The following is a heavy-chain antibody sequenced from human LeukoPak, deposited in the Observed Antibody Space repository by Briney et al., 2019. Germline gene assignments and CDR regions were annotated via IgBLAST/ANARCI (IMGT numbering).Heavy chain of an antibody. V-gene: IGHV1-2*02. Sequence: ASVKVSCKASVYTFTGYYMHWVRHAPGQGREWMGWIKPNSGGTNYAQKFQGRVTMTTDTSTSTAYMELRSLRSDDTAVYYCARYYYGSGSYYNLGYYYGMDVWGQGTTVTVSS. CDR3: ARYYYGSGSYYNLGYYYGMDV. D-gene: IGHD3-10*01. CDR1: VYTFTGYY. CDR2: IKPNSGGT. J-gene: IGHJ6*02.